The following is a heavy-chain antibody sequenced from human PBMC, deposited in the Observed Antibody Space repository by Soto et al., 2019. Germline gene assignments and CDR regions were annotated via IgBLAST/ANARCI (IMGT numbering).Heavy chain of an antibody. CDR2: IIPILGIA. Sequence: SVKVSCKASGGTFSSYTISWVRQAPGQGLEWMGRIIPILGIANYAQKFQGRVTITADKSTSTAYMELSSLRSEDTAVYYCARDPTYDILTGFGYDAFDIWGQETMVTVSS. J-gene: IGHJ3*02. CDR1: GGTFSSYT. D-gene: IGHD3-9*01. V-gene: IGHV1-69*04. CDR3: ARDPTYDILTGFGYDAFDI.